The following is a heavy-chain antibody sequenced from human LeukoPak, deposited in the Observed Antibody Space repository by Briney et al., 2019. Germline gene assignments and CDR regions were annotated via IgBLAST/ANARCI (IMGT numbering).Heavy chain of an antibody. Sequence: GGSLRLSCAASGFTFHNYGIHWVRQAPGKGLEWVAVISYDGSNQYYADSVKGRFTISRDNSSNTLFLQMSSLRPEDTAVYYCAKSGGGGDAFDIWGQGTMVTVSS. CDR3: AKSGGGGDAFDI. V-gene: IGHV3-30*18. CDR1: GFTFHNYG. D-gene: IGHD3-16*01. J-gene: IGHJ3*02. CDR2: ISYDGSNQ.